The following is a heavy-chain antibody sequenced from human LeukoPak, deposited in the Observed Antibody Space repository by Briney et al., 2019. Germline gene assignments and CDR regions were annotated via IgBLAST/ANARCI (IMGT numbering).Heavy chain of an antibody. D-gene: IGHD3-22*01. V-gene: IGHV1-18*01. Sequence: ASVKVSCKASGYTFTIYGISWVRQAPGQGLEWMGWISAYNGNTNYAQKLQGRVTMTTDTSTSTAYMELRSLRSDDTAVYYCARRCYYDSSGYYQYYFDYWGQGTLVTVSS. CDR2: ISAYNGNT. J-gene: IGHJ4*02. CDR3: ARRCYYDSSGYYQYYFDY. CDR1: GYTFTIYG.